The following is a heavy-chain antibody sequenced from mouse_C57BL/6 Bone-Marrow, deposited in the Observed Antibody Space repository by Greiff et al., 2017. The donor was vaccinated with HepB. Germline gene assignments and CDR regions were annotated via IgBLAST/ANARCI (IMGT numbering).Heavy chain of an antibody. Sequence: EVNLVESGGDLVKPGGSLKLSCAASGFTFSSYGMSWVRQTPDKRLEWVATISSGGSYTYYPDSVKGRVTISRDNAKNTLYLQMSSLKSEDTAMYYCARRAYGNYWGQGTSVTVSS. CDR2: ISSGGSYT. J-gene: IGHJ4*01. CDR1: GFTFSSYG. V-gene: IGHV5-6*02. D-gene: IGHD2-1*01. CDR3: ARRAYGNY.